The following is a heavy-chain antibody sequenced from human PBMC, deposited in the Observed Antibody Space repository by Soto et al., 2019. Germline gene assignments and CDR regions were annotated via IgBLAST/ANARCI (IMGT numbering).Heavy chain of an antibody. Sequence: QLQLQESGSGLVKPSQTLSLTCAVSGGSISSGGYSWSWIRQPPGKGLEWIGYIYHSGSTYYNPSLKSRAPISVDRSKHQFSLKLSPVTAADTAVYYCARVGESWFDPWGQGTLVTVSS. CDR2: IYHSGST. CDR1: GGSISSGGYS. J-gene: IGHJ5*02. V-gene: IGHV4-30-2*01. D-gene: IGHD3-10*01. CDR3: ARVGESWFDP.